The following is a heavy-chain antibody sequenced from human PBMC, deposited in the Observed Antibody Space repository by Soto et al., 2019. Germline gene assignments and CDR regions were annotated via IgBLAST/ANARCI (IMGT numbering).Heavy chain of an antibody. V-gene: IGHV3-48*03. Sequence: PGGSLRLSCEASGFTFSNYDMNWVRQAPGKGLEWVSYTSGSGRTIYYADSVKGRFTISRDSAKKSLFLQMNSLRAEDTALYYCARGDDNSGYYYAFDSWGQGTPVTVSS. CDR3: ARGDDNSGYYYAFDS. J-gene: IGHJ4*02. CDR2: TSGSGRTI. CDR1: GFTFSNYD. D-gene: IGHD3-22*01.